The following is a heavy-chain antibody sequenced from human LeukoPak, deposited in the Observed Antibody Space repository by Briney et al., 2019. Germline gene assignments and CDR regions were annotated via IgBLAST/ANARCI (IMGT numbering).Heavy chain of an antibody. CDR2: ISSSSSYI. D-gene: IGHD6-13*01. CDR1: GFTFSSYG. J-gene: IGHJ4*02. V-gene: IGHV3-21*01. Sequence: GGSLRLSCAASGFTFSSYGMNWVRQAPGKGLEWVSSISSSSSYIYYADSVKGRFTISRDNAKNSLYLQMNSLRAEDTAVYYCARSRIAAADIDYWGQGTLVTVSS. CDR3: ARSRIAAADIDY.